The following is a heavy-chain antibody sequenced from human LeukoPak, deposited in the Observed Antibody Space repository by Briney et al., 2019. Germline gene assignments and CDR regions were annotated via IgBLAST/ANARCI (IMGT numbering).Heavy chain of an antibody. CDR3: VRERGPFDGFDI. Sequence: GGSLRLSCVASGFTFSSYAMNWVRQAPGKGLEWVSVFSGSGGNTYYADSVRGRFTISRDNSKNTLYLEMNSLRAEDTAVYYCVRERGPFDGFDIWGQGTMVTVS. V-gene: IGHV3-23*01. CDR1: GFTFSSYA. CDR2: FSGSGGNT. J-gene: IGHJ3*02.